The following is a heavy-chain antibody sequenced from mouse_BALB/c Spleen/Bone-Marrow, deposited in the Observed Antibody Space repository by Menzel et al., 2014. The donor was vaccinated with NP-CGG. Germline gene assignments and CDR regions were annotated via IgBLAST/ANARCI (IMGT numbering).Heavy chain of an antibody. V-gene: IGHV1-76*01. CDR1: GYIFTSYW. J-gene: IGHJ3*01. Sequence: QVQLQQSGAELVRPGASVKLSCKTSGYIFTSYWIHWVKQRSGQGLEWIARIYPGSGSTYYNEKFEGKATLTADKSSSTAYMQHRSLKYEDSVVYFSASGVSTGWCVYWGQRTLVTVSA. CDR3: ASGVSTGWCVY. CDR2: IYPGSGST.